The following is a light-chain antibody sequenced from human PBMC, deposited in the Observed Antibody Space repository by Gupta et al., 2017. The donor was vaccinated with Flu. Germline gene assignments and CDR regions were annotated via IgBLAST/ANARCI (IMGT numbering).Light chain of an antibody. J-gene: IGKJ1*01. CDR1: QRISSK. CDR3: QQYDNWPPWT. V-gene: IGKV3-15*01. CDR2: DAY. Sequence: EIVMTQSPATLSVSPGERATLSCRASQRISSKVAWYQQKPGQAPRLLIYDAYTRPTGVPVRFSGGGCGTEFTLTINSRQSEDFALYYCQQYDNWPPWTLGQGTKVEIK.